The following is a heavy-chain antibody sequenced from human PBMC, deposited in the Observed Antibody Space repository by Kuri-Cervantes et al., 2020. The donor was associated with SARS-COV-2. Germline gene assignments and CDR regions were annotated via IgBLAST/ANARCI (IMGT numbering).Heavy chain of an antibody. CDR1: GFEFGDYS. D-gene: IGHD2-15*01. V-gene: IGHV3-49*03. J-gene: IGHJ4*02. CDR3: ARDRGGTYTYYFDF. Sequence: GESLKISCTASGFEFGDYSMSWFRQAPGKGLEWVCSIRSKAYVRTTEYAASVKGRFSISRDDSKSLAYLQMNSLKTEDSAMYYCARDRGGTYTYYFDFWGQGTLVTVSS. CDR2: IRSKAYVRTT.